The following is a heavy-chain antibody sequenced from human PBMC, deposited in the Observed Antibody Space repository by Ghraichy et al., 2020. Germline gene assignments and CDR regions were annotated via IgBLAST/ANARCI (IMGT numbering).Heavy chain of an antibody. J-gene: IGHJ4*02. CDR2: IKHDASEK. V-gene: IGHV3-7*01. D-gene: IGHD3-16*01. Sequence: GGSLRLSCEASGFNFINYYMTWVRQAPGKGLEWVANIKHDASEKYYVDSVKGRFTISRDNDKNSVFLQMNSLRGEDTAVYYCGRDGHLWGGYVDNWGQGTRVTVSS. CDR1: GFNFINYY. CDR3: GRDGHLWGGYVDN.